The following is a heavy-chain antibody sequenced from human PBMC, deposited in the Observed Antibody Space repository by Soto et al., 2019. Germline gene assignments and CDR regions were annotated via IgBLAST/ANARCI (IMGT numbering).Heavy chain of an antibody. J-gene: IGHJ4*02. Sequence: SETLSLTCTVSGGSISSGDYYWSWIRQPPGKGLEWIGYIYYSGSTYYNPSLKSRVTISVDTSKNQFSLKLSSVTAADTAVYYCARDLYVRGVFYYFDYWGQGTLVTVSS. V-gene: IGHV4-30-4*01. D-gene: IGHD3-10*01. CDR3: ARDLYVRGVFYYFDY. CDR1: GGSISSGDYY. CDR2: IYYSGST.